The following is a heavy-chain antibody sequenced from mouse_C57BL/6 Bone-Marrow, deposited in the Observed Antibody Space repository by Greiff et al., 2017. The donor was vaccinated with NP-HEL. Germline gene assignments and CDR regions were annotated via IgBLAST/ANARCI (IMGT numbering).Heavy chain of an antibody. V-gene: IGHV10-1*01. CDR2: IRSKSNNYAT. D-gene: IGHD2-3*01. CDR1: GFSFNTYA. J-gene: IGHJ1*03. CDR3: VRRERWLLHRYFDV. Sequence: EVQRVESGGGLVQPKGSLKLSCAASGFSFNTYAMNWVRQAPGKGLEWVARIRSKSNNYATYYADSVKDRFTISRDDSESMLYLQMNNLKTEDTAMYYCVRRERWLLHRYFDVWGTGTTVTVSS.